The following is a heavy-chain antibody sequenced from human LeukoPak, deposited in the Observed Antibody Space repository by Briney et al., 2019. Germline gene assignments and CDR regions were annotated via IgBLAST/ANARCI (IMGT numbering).Heavy chain of an antibody. Sequence: GASVKVSCKASGYTFTSYGISWVRQATGQGLEWMGWMNPNSGNTGYAQKFQGRVTITRNTSISTAYMELSSLRSEDTAVYYCARDGGLITMVRGVIITGPFDYWGQGTLVTVSS. CDR3: ARDGGLITMVRGVIITGPFDY. CDR2: MNPNSGNT. V-gene: IGHV1-8*03. D-gene: IGHD3-10*01. J-gene: IGHJ4*02. CDR1: GYTFTSYG.